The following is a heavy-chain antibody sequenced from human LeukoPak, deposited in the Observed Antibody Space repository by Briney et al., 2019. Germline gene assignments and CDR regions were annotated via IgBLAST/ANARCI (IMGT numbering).Heavy chain of an antibody. V-gene: IGHV3-48*01. J-gene: IGHJ6*03. D-gene: IGHD3/OR15-3a*01. Sequence: GGSLRLSCAGSGFTFSDYSMNWVRQAPGKGLEWVSYISSGSSTIDNADSVKGRFTISRDNAKNSLYLQMNSLRAEDTAVYYCARVYRNEDGFWTPNNYMDVWGKGTTVTVSS. CDR2: ISSGSSTI. CDR3: ARVYRNEDGFWTPNNYMDV. CDR1: GFTFSDYS.